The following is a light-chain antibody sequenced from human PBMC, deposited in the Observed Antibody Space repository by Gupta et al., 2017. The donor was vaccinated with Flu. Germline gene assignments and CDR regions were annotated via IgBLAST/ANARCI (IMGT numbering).Light chain of an antibody. Sequence: EIVMTQSPATLSVSPGERATLSCRASQSVSSNFAWYQQKPGQTPRLLIYGTTASATGIPARFSGCGSGAEFTNTIISLQAEDFTVYYCQQYNNWPPTFGQGTKVEIK. J-gene: IGKJ1*01. CDR1: QSVSSN. CDR3: QQYNNWPPT. V-gene: IGKV3-15*01. CDR2: GTT.